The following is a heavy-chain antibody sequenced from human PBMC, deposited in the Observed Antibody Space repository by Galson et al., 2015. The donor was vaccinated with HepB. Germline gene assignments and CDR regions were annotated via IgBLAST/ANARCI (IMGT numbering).Heavy chain of an antibody. V-gene: IGHV3-7*03. Sequence: FLRLDCAASGLTFSSPWRSWVRQAPGKGLEWVANIKQDGSEKYYVDSVKGRFTISRDNAKNSLDLQMNSLRAEDTAVYYCATYYDTLSGSYRGFEYWGQGTLVTVSS. D-gene: IGHD3-9*01. J-gene: IGHJ4*02. CDR2: IKQDGSEK. CDR3: ATYYDTLSGSYRGFEY. CDR1: GLTFSSPW.